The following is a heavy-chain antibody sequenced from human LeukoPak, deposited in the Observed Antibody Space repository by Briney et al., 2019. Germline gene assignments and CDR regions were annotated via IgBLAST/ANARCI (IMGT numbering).Heavy chain of an antibody. CDR3: ARVGYYYDNNCDAFDI. J-gene: IGHJ3*02. CDR1: GFSFSNYW. D-gene: IGHD3-22*01. V-gene: IGHV3-74*03. CDR2: INADGRST. Sequence: GGSLRLSCAASGFSFSNYWMHWVRQAPGKGLVWVSRINADGRSTTYADSVKGRFTTSRDNAKSTLFLQMNTLRAEDTAVYYCARVGYYYDNNCDAFDIWGQGTMVTVSS.